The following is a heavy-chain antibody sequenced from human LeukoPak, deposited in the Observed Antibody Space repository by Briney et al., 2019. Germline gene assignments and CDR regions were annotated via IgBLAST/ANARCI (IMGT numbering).Heavy chain of an antibody. J-gene: IGHJ1*01. D-gene: IGHD5-24*01. CDR2: IYYRGNT. CDR3: ARVGGYNSPSVY. V-gene: IGHV4-59*01. CDR1: GGSISSYY. Sequence: SETLSLTCTVSGGSISSYYWSWIRQPPGRGREWIGYIYYRGNTNYNPSRKSRVTISVNTSKNQFSLKLSSVTAADTAVYYCARVGGYNSPSVYSGEGT.